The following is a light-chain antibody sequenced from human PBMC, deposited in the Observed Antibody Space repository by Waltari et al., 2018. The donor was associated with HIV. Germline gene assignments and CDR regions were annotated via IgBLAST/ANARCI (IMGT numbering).Light chain of an antibody. CDR1: SSDVGGYDY. V-gene: IGLV2-14*03. J-gene: IGLJ2*01. CDR3: SSYTSGYTLEIL. Sequence: QSALTQPASVSGSPGQSITIPCTGTSSDVGGYDYVSWYQQHPGKAPKFIIYDVSYRPPGVSGRVPASKSGNTPSLIISGLQAEYEATYYWSSYTSGYTLEILFGGGTKLTVL. CDR2: DVS.